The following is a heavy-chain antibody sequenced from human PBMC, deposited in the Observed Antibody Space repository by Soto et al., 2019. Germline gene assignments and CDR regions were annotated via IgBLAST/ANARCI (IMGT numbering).Heavy chain of an antibody. Sequence: SETLSLTCTASGGSISSSSYYWGWIRQPPGKGLEWIGSIYYSGSTYYNPSLKSRVTISVDTSKNQFSLKLSSVTAADTAVYYCARQPLIYQTPFDYWGQGTLVTVSS. CDR1: GGSISSSSYY. CDR2: IYYSGST. CDR3: ARQPLIYQTPFDY. J-gene: IGHJ4*02. D-gene: IGHD2-2*01. V-gene: IGHV4-39*01.